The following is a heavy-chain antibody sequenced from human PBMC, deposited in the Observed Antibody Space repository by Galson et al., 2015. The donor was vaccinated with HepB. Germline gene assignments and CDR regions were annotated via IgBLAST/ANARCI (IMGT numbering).Heavy chain of an antibody. CDR3: TRLGDLSRYSSN. Sequence: SLRLSCAASGFTFSGSAIHWVRQASGKRLEWVGRIGSKDNNYATAYGASLKGRFTISRDDSKNTAYLHMNSLKTEDTAVYYCTRLGDLSRYSSNWGQGTLVTVSS. V-gene: IGHV3-73*01. CDR1: GFTFSGSA. CDR2: IGSKDNNYAT. J-gene: IGHJ4*02. D-gene: IGHD6-13*01.